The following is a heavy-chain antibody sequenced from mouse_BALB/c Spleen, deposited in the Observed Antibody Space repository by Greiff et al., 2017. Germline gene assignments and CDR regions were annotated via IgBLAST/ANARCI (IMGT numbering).Heavy chain of an antibody. CDR3: ARSRRYDGPDY. Sequence: VQLQQSGAELVKPGASVKLSCKTSGYTFTSYWIQWVKQRPGQGLGWIGEIFPGTGTTYYNEKFKGKATLTIDTSSSTAYMQLSSLTSEDSAVYFCARSRRYDGPDYWGQGTTLTVSS. V-gene: IGHV1S132*01. CDR2: IFPGTGTT. J-gene: IGHJ2*01. D-gene: IGHD2-14*01. CDR1: GYTFTSYW.